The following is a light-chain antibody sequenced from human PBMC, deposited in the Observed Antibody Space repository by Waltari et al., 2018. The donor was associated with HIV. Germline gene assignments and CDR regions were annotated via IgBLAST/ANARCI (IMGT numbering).Light chain of an antibody. CDR3: CSYAGSFTYVV. J-gene: IGLJ2*01. CDR1: SSDVGVYGY. CDR2: DVS. Sequence: QSALTQPRSVSGSPGQSVTISCTRTSSDVGVYGYVSWYQQHPGKAPKLMIYDVSKRPSGVPDRFSGSKSGNTASLTISGLQAEDEADYYCCSYAGSFTYVVFGGGTKLTVL. V-gene: IGLV2-11*01.